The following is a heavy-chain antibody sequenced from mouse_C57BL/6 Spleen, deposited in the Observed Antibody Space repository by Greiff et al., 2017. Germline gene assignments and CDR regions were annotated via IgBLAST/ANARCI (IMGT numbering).Heavy chain of an antibody. D-gene: IGHD1-1*01. CDR3: ARDFTTVVGY. Sequence: EVKLMESGPGLVKPSQSLSLTCSVTGYSITSGYYWNWIRQFPGNKLEWMGYISYDGSNNYNPSLKNRISITRDTSKNQFFLKLNSVTTEDTATYYCARDFTTVVGYWGQGTTLTVSS. J-gene: IGHJ2*01. CDR1: GYSITSGYY. V-gene: IGHV3-6*01. CDR2: ISYDGSN.